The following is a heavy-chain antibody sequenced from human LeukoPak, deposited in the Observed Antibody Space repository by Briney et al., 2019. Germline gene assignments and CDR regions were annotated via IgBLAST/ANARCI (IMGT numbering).Heavy chain of an antibody. J-gene: IGHJ4*02. Sequence: SETLSLTCAVSGGSFSGYYWSWIRQPPGKGLEWIGEINPSGGTNYSPSLNTRVIISVDTSKNQFSLKLSSVTAADTAVYYCARGSGYSGYDPRGVDYWGQGTLVTVSS. D-gene: IGHD5-12*01. CDR1: GGSFSGYY. CDR3: ARGSGYSGYDPRGVDY. V-gene: IGHV4-34*01. CDR2: INPSGGT.